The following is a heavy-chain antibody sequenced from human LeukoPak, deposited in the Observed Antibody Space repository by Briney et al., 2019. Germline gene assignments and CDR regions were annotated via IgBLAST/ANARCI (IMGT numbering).Heavy chain of an antibody. CDR1: GLTFTYYT. D-gene: IGHD3-10*01. V-gene: IGHV3-21*01. CDR2: ISSDSNYI. J-gene: IGHJ4*02. CDR3: ATQREEYYFGSGSYPFDC. Sequence: KAGGSLRLSCEVSGLTFTYYTMNWVRQAPGKGLEWVSSISSDSNYIYYVDSVKGRFTISRDSAKYSLYLQMNSLRAEDTAIYYCATQREEYYFGSGSYPFDCWGQGTLVTVSS.